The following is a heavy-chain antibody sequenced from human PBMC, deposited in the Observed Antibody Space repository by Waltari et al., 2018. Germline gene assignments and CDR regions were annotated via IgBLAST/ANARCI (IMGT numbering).Heavy chain of an antibody. CDR2: INHSGST. CDR3: ARGLFGVVIGTTGWFDP. J-gene: IGHJ5*02. D-gene: IGHD3-3*01. CDR1: GGPVSGDS. V-gene: IGHV4-34*01. Sequence: QLQQWGACLFKPSGTLSLPRAVYGGPVSGDSWSCTRQPPGKGLEWIGEINHSGSTNYNPSLKSRVTISVDTSKNQFSLKLSSVTAADTAVYYCARGLFGVVIGTTGWFDPWGQGTLVTVSS.